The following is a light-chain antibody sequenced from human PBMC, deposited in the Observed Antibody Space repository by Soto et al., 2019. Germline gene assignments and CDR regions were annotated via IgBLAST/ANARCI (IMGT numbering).Light chain of an antibody. CDR2: GNV. J-gene: IGLJ2*01. V-gene: IGLV1-40*01. Sequence: QSVLTQPPSVSGAPGQRVTISCAGSSSNIGAGYEAHWYQQLPGTAPKLLIYGNVNRPSGVPDRFSGSKSGTSASLAIIGLQAEDEADYYCQSYDNSLGAVVFGGGTKLTVL. CDR3: QSYDNSLGAVV. CDR1: SSNIGAGYE.